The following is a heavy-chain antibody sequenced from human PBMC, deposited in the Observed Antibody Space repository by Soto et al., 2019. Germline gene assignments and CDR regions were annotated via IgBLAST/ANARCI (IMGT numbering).Heavy chain of an antibody. J-gene: IGHJ3*02. CDR1: GYSFTSYW. CDR2: IYPGDSDT. CDR3: ASAAFWSGYYKQGAFDI. V-gene: IGHV5-51*01. D-gene: IGHD3-3*01. Sequence: PGESLTISCKDSGYSFTSYWIVWVRQMPGKGLEWMGIIYPGDSDTRYSPSFQGQVTISADKSISTAYLQWSSLKASDTAMYYCASAAFWSGYYKQGAFDIWGQGTMVTVSS.